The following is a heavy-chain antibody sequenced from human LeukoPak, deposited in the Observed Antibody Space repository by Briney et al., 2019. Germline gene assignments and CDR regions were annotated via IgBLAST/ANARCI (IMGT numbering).Heavy chain of an antibody. CDR2: ISGSGGST. Sequence: GGSLRLSCAASGFTFSSYAMSWVRQAPGKGLEWVSAISGSGGSTYYADSVKGRFTISRDNSKNTLYLQMNSLRAEDTAVYYCAKGDTRYSGSYHDALDIWGQGTMVTVSS. CDR3: AKGDTRYSGSYHDALDI. D-gene: IGHD1-26*01. CDR1: GFTFSSYA. V-gene: IGHV3-23*01. J-gene: IGHJ3*02.